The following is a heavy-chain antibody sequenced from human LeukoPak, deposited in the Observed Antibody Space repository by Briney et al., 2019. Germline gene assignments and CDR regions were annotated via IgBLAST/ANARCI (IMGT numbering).Heavy chain of an antibody. CDR3: ARHHSSGWYYFDY. D-gene: IGHD6-19*01. CDR1: GDSINNYY. CDR2: IYSSGGT. V-gene: IGHV4-59*08. J-gene: IGHJ4*02. Sequence: SETLSLTCTVSGDSINNYYWSWIRQPPGKDLEWIAYIYSSGGTNYNPSLKSRVTISLDTSKNQFSLKLSSVTAADTAVYYCARHHSSGWYYFDYWGQGTLVTVSS.